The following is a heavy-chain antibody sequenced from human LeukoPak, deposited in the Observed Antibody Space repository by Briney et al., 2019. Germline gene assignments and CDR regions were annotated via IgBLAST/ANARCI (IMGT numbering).Heavy chain of an antibody. V-gene: IGHV4-39*01. D-gene: IGHD2-2*01. CDR3: ARSHPIVVPAAMGTIDY. CDR2: IYYSGST. J-gene: IGHJ4*02. CDR1: GGSISSSSYY. Sequence: SETLSLAXTVSGGSISSSSYYWGWIRQPPGKGLEWIGSIYYSGSTYYNPSLKSRVTISVDTSKNQFSLKLSSVTAADTAVYYCARSHPIVVPAAMGTIDYWGQGTLVTVSS.